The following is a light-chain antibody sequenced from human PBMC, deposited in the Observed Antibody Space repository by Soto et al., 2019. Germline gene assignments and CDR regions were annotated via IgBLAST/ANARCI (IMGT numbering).Light chain of an antibody. V-gene: IGKV1-5*01. CDR2: DAS. Sequence: DIQMTQSPSTLSASVGDRVTITCRASQSVSSLLAWYQQRPGKAPKLLIYDASSLESGVPSRFSGSGSGTEFTLTISSLQPDDFATYYCHQYNSYSPTFGQGTKLEIK. CDR3: HQYNSYSPT. CDR1: QSVSSL. J-gene: IGKJ2*01.